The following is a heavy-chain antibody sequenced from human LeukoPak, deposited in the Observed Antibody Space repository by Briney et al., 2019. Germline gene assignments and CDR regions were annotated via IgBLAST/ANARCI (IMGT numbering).Heavy chain of an antibody. CDR3: ARETGTTPSWYYFDY. J-gene: IGHJ4*02. D-gene: IGHD1-1*01. Sequence: PSETLSLTCAVSGGSISSSNWWSWVRPPPGKGLEWIGEIYHSGSTNYSPSLKSRVTISVDKSKNQFSLKLSSVTAADTAVYYCARETGTTPSWYYFDYWGQGTLVTVSS. V-gene: IGHV4-4*02. CDR2: IYHSGST. CDR1: GGSISSSNW.